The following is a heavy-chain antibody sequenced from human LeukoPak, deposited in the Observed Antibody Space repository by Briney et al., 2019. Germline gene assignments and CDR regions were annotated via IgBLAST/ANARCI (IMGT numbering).Heavy chain of an antibody. D-gene: IGHD6-13*01. V-gene: IGHV3-30*02. J-gene: IGHJ4*02. CDR2: IRYDGGNK. CDR1: GFTFSSYG. Sequence: GGSLRLSCAASGFTFSSYGMHWVRQAPGKGLEWVAFIRYDGGNKYYADSVKGRFTISRDNSKNTLYLQMNSLRAEDTAVYYCAKELLAAAGTGRFDYWGQGTLVTVSS. CDR3: AKELLAAAGTGRFDY.